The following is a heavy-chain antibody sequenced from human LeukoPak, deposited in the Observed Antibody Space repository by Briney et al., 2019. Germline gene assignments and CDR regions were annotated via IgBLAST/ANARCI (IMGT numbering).Heavy chain of an antibody. J-gene: IGHJ3*02. CDR3: AREPLGYCSSTSCWGDAFDI. D-gene: IGHD2-2*01. CDR2: INPNSGGT. CDR1: GYTFTDYY. V-gene: IGHV1-2*02. Sequence: ASVKVSCKASGYTFTDYYMHWVRQAPGQGLEWMGWINPNSGGTNYAQRFQGRVTMTRDTSISTAYMELSRLRSDDTAVYYCAREPLGYCSSTSCWGDAFDIWGQGTMVTVSS.